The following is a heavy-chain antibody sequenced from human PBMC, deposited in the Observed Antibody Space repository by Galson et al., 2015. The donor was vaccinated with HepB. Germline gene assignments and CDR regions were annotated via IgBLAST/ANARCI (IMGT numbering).Heavy chain of an antibody. CDR3: ARDHTIFGVVIIGMDV. CDR1: GFTFSSYG. V-gene: IGHV3-33*01. Sequence: SLRLSCAASGFTFSSYGMHWVRQAPGKGLEWVAVIWYDGSNKYYADSVKGRFAISRDNSKNTLYLQMNSLRAEDTAVYYCARDHTIFGVVIIGMDVWGQGTTVTVSS. D-gene: IGHD3-3*01. CDR2: IWYDGSNK. J-gene: IGHJ6*02.